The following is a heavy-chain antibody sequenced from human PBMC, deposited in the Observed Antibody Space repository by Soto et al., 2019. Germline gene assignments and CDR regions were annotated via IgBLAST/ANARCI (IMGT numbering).Heavy chain of an antibody. CDR1: GYTFTSYD. J-gene: IGHJ6*02. V-gene: IGHV1-8*01. CDR3: ARERKFDFWRKGLDV. Sequence: GASVKVSCKASGYTFTSYDINWVRQAPGQGHEWLGWMDPNSGSTGYAQNFQGRVTMTRNISINTAHMELSSLRSEDTAVYYCARERKFDFWRKGLDVWGQGTTVTVSS. CDR2: MDPNSGST. D-gene: IGHD3-3*01.